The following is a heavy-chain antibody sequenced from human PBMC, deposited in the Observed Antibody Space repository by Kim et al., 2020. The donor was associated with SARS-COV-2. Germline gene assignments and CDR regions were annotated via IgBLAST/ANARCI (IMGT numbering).Heavy chain of an antibody. D-gene: IGHD6-19*01. Sequence: VDSVKGRFTISRDNAKNSLYLQMNSLRAEDTAVYYCASTPGSSGWYARGYWGQGTLVTVSS. J-gene: IGHJ4*02. CDR3: ASTPGSSGWYARGY. V-gene: IGHV3-7*01.